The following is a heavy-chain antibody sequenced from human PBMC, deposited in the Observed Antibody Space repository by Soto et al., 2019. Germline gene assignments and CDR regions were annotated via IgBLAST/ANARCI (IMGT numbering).Heavy chain of an antibody. Sequence: GGSLSLSWAASGFPFSDYYMSWIRQAPGKGLEWVSYISSSGSTIYYADSVKGRFTISRDNAKNSLYLQMNSLRAEDTAVYYCARERAGYSYGPDAFDIWGQGTMVTVS. D-gene: IGHD5-18*01. CDR2: ISSSGSTI. J-gene: IGHJ3*02. V-gene: IGHV3-11*01. CDR3: ARERAGYSYGPDAFDI. CDR1: GFPFSDYY.